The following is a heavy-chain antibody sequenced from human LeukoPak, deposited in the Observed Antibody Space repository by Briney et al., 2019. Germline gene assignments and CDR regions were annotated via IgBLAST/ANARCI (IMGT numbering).Heavy chain of an antibody. D-gene: IGHD5-12*01. J-gene: IGHJ4*02. V-gene: IGHV4-59*01. Sequence: SETLSLTCTVSSGSISNYYWTWIRQPPGKGLEWIGYIYYSGSTNYNPSLKSRVTISVDTSKNQFSLKLSSVTAADTAVYYCARGAYSGYEIYYFDYWGQGTLVTVSS. CDR2: IYYSGST. CDR1: SGSISNYY. CDR3: ARGAYSGYEIYYFDY.